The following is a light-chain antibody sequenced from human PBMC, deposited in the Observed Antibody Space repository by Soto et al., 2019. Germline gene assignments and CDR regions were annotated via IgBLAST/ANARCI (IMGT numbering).Light chain of an antibody. J-gene: IGKJ5*01. V-gene: IGKV1-12*01. CDR2: GAS. CDR3: QQANSFPIT. CDR1: QGISTW. Sequence: EIQMTQSPSSVSASVGDRFTITCRASQGISTWLAWYQHKAGKAPNLLIYGASNLHSGVPSRFSGSGSGTNFTLTISSLQPEDFATYYCQQANSFPITFGQGTRLEIK.